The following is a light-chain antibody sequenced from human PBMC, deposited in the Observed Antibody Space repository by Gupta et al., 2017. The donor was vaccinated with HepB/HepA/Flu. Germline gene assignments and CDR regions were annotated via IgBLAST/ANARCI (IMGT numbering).Light chain of an antibody. Sequence: QSVLTQAPSASGTPGQPITIPCSGGSPNTGTNFVYWYEPIPGTDPKLLMGSNNQRPAGVPDRFSGSKSGTSASLAISGLRSEDEADDYCAAWDDRLNSYVLGDGTKVTVL. V-gene: IGLV1-47*02. CDR3: AAWDDRLNSYV. CDR2: SNN. CDR1: SPNTGTNF. J-gene: IGLJ1*01.